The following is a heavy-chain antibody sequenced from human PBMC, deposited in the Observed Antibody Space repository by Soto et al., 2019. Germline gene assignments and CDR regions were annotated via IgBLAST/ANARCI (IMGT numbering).Heavy chain of an antibody. CDR3: ARAGITIFGVPPEHFDY. D-gene: IGHD3-3*01. Sequence: GGSLRLSCAASGFTFSSYGMHWVRQAPGKGLEWVAVIWYDGSNKYYADSVKGRFTISRDNSKNTLYLQMNSLRAEDTAVYYCARAGITIFGVPPEHFDYWGQGTLVTVSS. J-gene: IGHJ4*02. CDR1: GFTFSSYG. V-gene: IGHV3-33*01. CDR2: IWYDGSNK.